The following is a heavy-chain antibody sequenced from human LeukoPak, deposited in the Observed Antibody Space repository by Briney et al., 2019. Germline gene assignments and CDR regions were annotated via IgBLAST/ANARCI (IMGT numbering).Heavy chain of an antibody. D-gene: IGHD3-10*01. V-gene: IGHV4-39*07. Sequence: SETLSLTCTVSGGSISSSSYYWAWIRQSPGEGLEWIGSIHYSGSTYYNPSLKSRVTISVDTSKNHFSLKLSSVTAADTAVYYCARGWRASLDLYGSGSYYLSPDYWGQGTLVTVSS. CDR2: IHYSGST. J-gene: IGHJ4*02. CDR1: GGSISSSSYY. CDR3: ARGWRASLDLYGSGSYYLSPDY.